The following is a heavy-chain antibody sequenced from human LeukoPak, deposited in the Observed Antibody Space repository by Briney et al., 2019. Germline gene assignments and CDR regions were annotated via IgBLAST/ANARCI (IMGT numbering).Heavy chain of an antibody. J-gene: IGHJ6*02. CDR1: GFTFSSDW. CDR3: ARDLPSIDYGMDV. V-gene: IGHV3-7*01. Sequence: GGSLRLSCAASGFTFSSDWMSWVRQAPGKGLEWVANIKQDGSEKYFVDSVKGRFTISRDNAKNSLYLQIKSLRAEDTAVYYCARDLPSIDYGMDVWGQGTTVTVSS. CDR2: IKQDGSEK.